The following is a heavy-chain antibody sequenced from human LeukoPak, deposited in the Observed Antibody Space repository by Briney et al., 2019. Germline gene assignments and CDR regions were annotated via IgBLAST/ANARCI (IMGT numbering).Heavy chain of an antibody. Sequence: PGGSLRLSCAASGFTFSQYAMNWVRQAPGKGLEWVSVISGSGRSTFYADSVKGRFTISRDNAKNSLYLQMNSLRAEDTAIYYCARDKNYYDSSGRRKVTDYWGQGTLVTVSS. CDR1: GFTFSQYA. CDR3: ARDKNYYDSSGRRKVTDY. CDR2: ISGSGRST. D-gene: IGHD3-22*01. J-gene: IGHJ4*02. V-gene: IGHV3-48*03.